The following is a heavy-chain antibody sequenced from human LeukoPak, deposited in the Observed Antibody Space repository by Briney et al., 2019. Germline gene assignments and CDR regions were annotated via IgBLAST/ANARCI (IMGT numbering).Heavy chain of an antibody. CDR2: IIPILGIA. CDR3: ARDYYGSGSYILMGFDY. J-gene: IGHJ4*02. V-gene: IGHV1-69*04. Sequence: ASVKVSCKASGGTFSSYAISWVRQAPGQGLEWMGRIIPILGIANYAQKFQGRVTITADKSTSTAYMELSSLRSEDTAVYYCARDYYGSGSYILMGFDYWGQGTQVTVSS. D-gene: IGHD3-10*01. CDR1: GGTFSSYA.